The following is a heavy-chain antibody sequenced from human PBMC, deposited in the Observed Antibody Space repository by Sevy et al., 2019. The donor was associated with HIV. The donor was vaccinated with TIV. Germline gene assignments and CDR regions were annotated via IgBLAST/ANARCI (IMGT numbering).Heavy chain of an antibody. CDR3: TTGTNIVVVTAIPFDY. D-gene: IGHD2-21*02. J-gene: IGHJ4*02. CDR2: IKSKTDGGTT. Sequence: GGSLRLSCAASGFTFSNAWMSWVRQAPGKGLEWVGRIKSKTDGGTTDYAAPVKGRFTISRDDSKNMLYLQMNSLKTEDTAVYYCTTGTNIVVVTAIPFDYWGQGTLVTVSS. V-gene: IGHV3-15*01. CDR1: GFTFSNAW.